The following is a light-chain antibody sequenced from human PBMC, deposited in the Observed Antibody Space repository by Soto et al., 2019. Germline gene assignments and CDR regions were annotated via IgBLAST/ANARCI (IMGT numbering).Light chain of an antibody. J-gene: IGKJ1*01. Sequence: EIVITQSPASLSVSPGGRATLSCRASQSVTRNLAWYQQKPGQAPSLLIFDASTRATGVPARFSGSGSGTDFTLTISSLQAEDFAVYYCQHYNNWPPGGMFGQGTKVQI. CDR3: QHYNNWPPGGM. CDR2: DAS. CDR1: QSVTRN. V-gene: IGKV3-15*01.